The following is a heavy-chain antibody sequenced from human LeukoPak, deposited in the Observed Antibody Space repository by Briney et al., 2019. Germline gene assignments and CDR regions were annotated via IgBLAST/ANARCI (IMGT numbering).Heavy chain of an antibody. Sequence: GESLKISCKGSGYSFTSYWIGWARQMPGKGLEWMGIIYPGDSDTRYSPSFQGQVTISADKSISTAYLQWSNLKASDTAIYYDARLTGSDFDYWGQGTLVTVSS. CDR2: IYPGDSDT. V-gene: IGHV5-51*01. CDR3: ARLTGSDFDY. J-gene: IGHJ4*02. CDR1: GYSFTSYW. D-gene: IGHD1-20*01.